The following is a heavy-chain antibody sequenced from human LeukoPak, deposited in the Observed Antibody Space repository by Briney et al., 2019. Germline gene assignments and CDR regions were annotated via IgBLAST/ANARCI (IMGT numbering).Heavy chain of an antibody. D-gene: IGHD2-2*01. V-gene: IGHV4-34*01. J-gene: IGHJ6*03. Sequence: PSETLSLTCTVYGESFSGYYWSWIRQPQGKGLEWIGEINHSGSTNYNPSLKSRVTISVDTSKNQFSLKLSSVTAADTAVYYCARAEVVVVPAAMYYYYYMDVWGKGTTVTVSS. CDR1: GESFSGYY. CDR3: ARAEVVVVPAAMYYYYYMDV. CDR2: INHSGST.